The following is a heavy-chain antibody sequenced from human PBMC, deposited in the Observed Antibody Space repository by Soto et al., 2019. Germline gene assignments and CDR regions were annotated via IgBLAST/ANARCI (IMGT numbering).Heavy chain of an antibody. CDR1: GGPFSGYY. CDR3: ARGGLGYCSSTSCYGRPRNWFDP. CDR2: INHSGST. D-gene: IGHD2-2*01. J-gene: IGHJ5*02. V-gene: IGHV4-34*01. Sequence: PSETLSLTCAVYGGPFSGYYWSWIRQPPGKGLEWIGEINHSGSTNYNPSLKSRVTISVDTSKNQFSLKLSSVTAADTAVYYCARGGLGYCSSTSCYGRPRNWFDPWGQGTMVTVYS.